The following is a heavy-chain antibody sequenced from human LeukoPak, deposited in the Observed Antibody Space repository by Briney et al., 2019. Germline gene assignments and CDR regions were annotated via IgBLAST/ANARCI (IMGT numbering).Heavy chain of an antibody. Sequence: SETLSLTCTVSGGSISSYYWSWIRQPPGKGLEWIGYIYYSGSTNYNPSLKSRVTISVDTSKNQFSLKLSSVTAADTAVYYCARGGGSGWYHGPFDYWGQGTLVTVSS. J-gene: IGHJ4*02. D-gene: IGHD6-19*01. V-gene: IGHV4-59*01. CDR1: GGSISSYY. CDR2: IYYSGST. CDR3: ARGGGSGWYHGPFDY.